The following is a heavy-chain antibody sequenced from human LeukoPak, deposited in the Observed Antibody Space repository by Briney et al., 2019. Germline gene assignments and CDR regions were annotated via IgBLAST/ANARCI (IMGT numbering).Heavy chain of an antibody. CDR2: IYSGGST. D-gene: IGHD3-10*01. V-gene: IGHV3-66*01. CDR1: RFTVSSNY. J-gene: IGHJ4*02. CDR3: ARDDRGSGNRELS. Sequence: PGGSLRLSCAASRFTVSSNYMSWVRQAPGKGLEWVSVIYSGGSTYYADSVKGRFTISRDNSKNTLYLQMNSLRAEDTAVYYCARDDRGSGNRELSWGQGTLVTVSS.